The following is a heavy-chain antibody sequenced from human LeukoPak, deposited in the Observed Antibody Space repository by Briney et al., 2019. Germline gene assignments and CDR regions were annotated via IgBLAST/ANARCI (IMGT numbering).Heavy chain of an antibody. CDR1: GYSISSGFY. J-gene: IGHJ5*02. CDR3: ASNYEDSGPTIWGHNWFDP. D-gene: IGHD3-16*01. Sequence: SETLSLTCTVSGYSISSGFYWGWIRQPPGKGLEWIGSIYHSGSTYYNPSLKSRVTISVDTSKNQFSLKLSSVTAADTAVYYCASNYEDSGPTIWGHNWFDPWGQGTLVTVSS. CDR2: IYHSGST. V-gene: IGHV4-38-2*02.